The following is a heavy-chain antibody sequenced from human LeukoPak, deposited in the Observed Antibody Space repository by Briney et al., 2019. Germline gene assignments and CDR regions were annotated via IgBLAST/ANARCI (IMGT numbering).Heavy chain of an antibody. CDR3: ARHDDSRGYFWDLDY. Sequence: PGGSLRLSCAASGFTLSSYSMNWVRQAPGKGLEWVSSISRSSAYIYYADSVKGRFTISRDNAKNSLYLQMNSLRAEDTAVYYCARHDDSRGYFWDLDYWGQGTLVTVSS. CDR2: ISRSSAYI. CDR1: GFTLSSYS. D-gene: IGHD3-22*01. V-gene: IGHV3-21*01. J-gene: IGHJ4*02.